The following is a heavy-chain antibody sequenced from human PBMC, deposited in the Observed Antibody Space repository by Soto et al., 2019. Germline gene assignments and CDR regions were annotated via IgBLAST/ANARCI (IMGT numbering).Heavy chain of an antibody. D-gene: IGHD3-10*01. J-gene: IGHJ6*02. CDR1: GGTFSSYT. V-gene: IGHV1-69*02. Sequence: QVQLVQSGAEVQKPGSSVKVSCKASGGTFSSYTISWVRQAPGQGLEWMGRIIPILGKAYYAQKFQGRVTITADKSTSTAYMELSSLRLEDTAVYYGASLISSGYYYGMDVLGQGTTVTVSS. CDR2: IIPILGKA. CDR3: ASLISSGYYYGMDV.